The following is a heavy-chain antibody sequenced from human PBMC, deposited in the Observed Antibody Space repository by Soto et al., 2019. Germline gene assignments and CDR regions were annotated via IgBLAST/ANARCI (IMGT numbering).Heavy chain of an antibody. J-gene: IGHJ5*02. D-gene: IGHD3-10*01. Sequence: PGGSLRLSCVASGFDFKNYAMHWVRQAPGRGLEWVSGISGGGHTIFYADSVKGRFTISRDNAKNTLYLEMNSLRANDTAVYQCAKYGGSGSYSPRAQNNWFDPWGQGTLVTSPQ. CDR3: AKYGGSGSYSPRAQNNWFDP. CDR1: GFDFKNYA. V-gene: IGHV3-23*01. CDR2: ISGGGHTI.